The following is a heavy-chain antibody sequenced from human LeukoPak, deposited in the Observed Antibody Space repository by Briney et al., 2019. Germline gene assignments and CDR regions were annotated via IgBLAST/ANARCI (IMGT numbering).Heavy chain of an antibody. D-gene: IGHD3-3*02. V-gene: IGHV4-59*08. Sequence: SETLSLTCTVSGGSISSYYWSWIRQPPGKGLGWFGYIYYSGSNNYNPSLKSRVTISLDTSKNQFSLKLSSVTAADTAVYYCAKRSHFWSGYNDYRGQGPLVTVSS. CDR1: GGSISSYY. CDR3: AKRSHFWSGYNDY. CDR2: IYYSGSN. J-gene: IGHJ4*02.